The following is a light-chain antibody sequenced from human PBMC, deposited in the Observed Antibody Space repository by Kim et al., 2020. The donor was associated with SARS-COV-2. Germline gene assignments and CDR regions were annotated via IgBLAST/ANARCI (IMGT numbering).Light chain of an antibody. J-gene: IGKJ1*01. V-gene: IGKV1-27*01. CDR3: QKYSSAPQT. Sequence: ASVGDRVTITCRASQDISKYLAWYQQKPGKVPKLLIYGASALQSGVSSRFSGSGSGTDFTLTISSLQPDDFATYYCQKYSSAPQTFGPGTKVDIK. CDR2: GAS. CDR1: QDISKY.